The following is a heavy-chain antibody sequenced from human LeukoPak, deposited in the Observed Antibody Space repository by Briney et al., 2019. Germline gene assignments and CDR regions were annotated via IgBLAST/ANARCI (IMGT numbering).Heavy chain of an antibody. J-gene: IGHJ4*02. CDR2: ISSSSNTI. Sequence: PGGSLRLSCAVSGFTVSSKFMSWVRQAPGKGLEWVSYISSSSNTIYYADSVKGRFTISRDNAKNSLFLQMNSLRDEDTSVYYCARAVTVVTRGGLVFDYWGQGTLVTVSS. CDR1: GFTVSSKF. CDR3: ARAVTVVTRGGLVFDY. D-gene: IGHD2-21*02. V-gene: IGHV3-48*02.